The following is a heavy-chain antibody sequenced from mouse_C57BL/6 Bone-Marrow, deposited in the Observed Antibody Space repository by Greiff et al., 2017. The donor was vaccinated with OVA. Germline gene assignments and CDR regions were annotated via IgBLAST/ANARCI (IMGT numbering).Heavy chain of an antibody. CDR3: ARSGITTVEGDFAMDY. D-gene: IGHD1-1*01. CDR2: IYPGSGRT. J-gene: IGHJ4*01. V-gene: IGHV1-55*01. CDR1: GYTFTSYW. Sequence: QVQLQQSGAELVKPGASVKMSCKASGYTFTSYWITWVKQRPEQGLERIGDIYPGSGRTNYNEKFKSKATLTVDTSSSTAYMQLSSLTSEDSAVYYCARSGITTVEGDFAMDYWGQGTSVTVSS.